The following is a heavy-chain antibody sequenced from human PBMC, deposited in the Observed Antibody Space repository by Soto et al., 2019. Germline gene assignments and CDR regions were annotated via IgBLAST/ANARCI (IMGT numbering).Heavy chain of an antibody. J-gene: IGHJ4*02. V-gene: IGHV3-30*03. CDR2: ISYDGSLQ. Sequence: QAQLVESGGGVVQPGRSLRLSCAASGFAFSSYGMHWVRQAPGTGREWVAVISYDGSLQHYADSVKGRFTIARDNSKNMVLLQIGSLRAEDTAVYYCVADRGYGHASVPYSWGQGTLVSVSS. D-gene: IGHD5-18*01. CDR1: GFAFSSYG. CDR3: VADRGYGHASVPYS.